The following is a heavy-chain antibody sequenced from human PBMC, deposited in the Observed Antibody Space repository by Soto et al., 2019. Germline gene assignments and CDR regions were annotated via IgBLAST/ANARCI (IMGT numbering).Heavy chain of an antibody. D-gene: IGHD5-18*01. V-gene: IGHV1-69*01. Sequence: QVQLVQSGAEVKKPGSSVKVSCKASGGTFSSYAISWVRQAPGQGLEWMGGIIPIFGTANYAQKFQGRVTITADDSTSTAYMELSSLRSEDTAVYYCASGAGYSYGPHGDYYYYGMDVWGQGTTVTVSS. CDR3: ASGAGYSYGPHGDYYYYGMDV. CDR2: IIPIFGTA. J-gene: IGHJ6*02. CDR1: GGTFSSYA.